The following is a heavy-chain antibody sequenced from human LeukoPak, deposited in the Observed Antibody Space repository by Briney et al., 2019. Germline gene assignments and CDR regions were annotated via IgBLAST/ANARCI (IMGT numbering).Heavy chain of an antibody. CDR1: GFTFSAYE. Sequence: SGGSLRLSCAASGFTFSAYEMNWVRQAPGKGLEWVSYIGSSGSTVYYADSVKGRFTISRDNAKNSLYLQMNSLRAEDTAVYYCARDRDSSGYSSDAFDIWGQGTMVTVSS. J-gene: IGHJ3*02. D-gene: IGHD3-22*01. CDR2: IGSSGSTV. V-gene: IGHV3-48*03. CDR3: ARDRDSSGYSSDAFDI.